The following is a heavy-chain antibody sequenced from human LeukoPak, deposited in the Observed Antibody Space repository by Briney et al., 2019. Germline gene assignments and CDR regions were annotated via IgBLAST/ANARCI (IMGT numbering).Heavy chain of an antibody. J-gene: IGHJ3*02. CDR1: GFTFSRYS. Sequence: PGGSLRLSCAASGFTFSRYSMNWVRQAPGKGLEWVSVIYSGGSTYYADSVKGRFTISRDNAKNSLYLQMNSLRAEDTAVYYCARLGGEYSSSTDAFDIWGQGTMVTVSS. CDR2: IYSGGST. CDR3: ARLGGEYSSSTDAFDI. V-gene: IGHV3-21*01. D-gene: IGHD6-6*01.